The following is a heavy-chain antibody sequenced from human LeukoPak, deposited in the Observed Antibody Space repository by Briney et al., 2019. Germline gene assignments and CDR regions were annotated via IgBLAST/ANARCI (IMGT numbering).Heavy chain of an antibody. CDR1: GLTVSSNY. CDR3: ARRGLYSSGWPRYDAFDI. CDR2: MYSGGNT. J-gene: IGHJ3*02. D-gene: IGHD6-19*01. V-gene: IGHV3-53*01. Sequence: GGSLRLSCAASGLTVSSNYMSWVRQAPGKGLQWVSDMYSGGNTFHADSVKGRFIISRDNSKNTLYLQMNSLRAEDTAVYYCARRGLYSSGWPRYDAFDIWGQGTMVAVSS.